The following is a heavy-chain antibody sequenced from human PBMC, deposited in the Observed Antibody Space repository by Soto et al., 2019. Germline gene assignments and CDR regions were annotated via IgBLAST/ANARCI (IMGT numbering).Heavy chain of an antibody. D-gene: IGHD7-27*01. CDR2: IYYNGKT. CDR1: GGSISNHY. J-gene: IGHJ4*02. Sequence: SETLSLTCTVSGGSISNHYWSWIRQPPGKGLEWIGYIYYNGKTNYNPSLKSQVTMSVDTSKNQISLKLSSVTAADTAVYYCARANWYSEYWGQGTLVTVSS. V-gene: IGHV4-59*11. CDR3: ARANWYSEY.